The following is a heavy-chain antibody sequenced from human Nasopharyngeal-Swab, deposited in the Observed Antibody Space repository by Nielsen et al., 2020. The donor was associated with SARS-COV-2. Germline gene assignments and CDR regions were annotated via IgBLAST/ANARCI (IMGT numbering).Heavy chain of an antibody. Sequence: GESLKISCAASGFIFSNYGMHWVRQAPGKGLEWVAVISYDGINKYDADSVKGRFTISRDNSKDTLYLQMNSLRPEDTAVYYCAKEGPGMFGVVGLDVWGQGTTVNVSS. CDR3: AKEGPGMFGVVGLDV. D-gene: IGHD3-3*01. J-gene: IGHJ6*02. CDR1: GFIFSNYG. V-gene: IGHV3-30*18. CDR2: ISYDGINK.